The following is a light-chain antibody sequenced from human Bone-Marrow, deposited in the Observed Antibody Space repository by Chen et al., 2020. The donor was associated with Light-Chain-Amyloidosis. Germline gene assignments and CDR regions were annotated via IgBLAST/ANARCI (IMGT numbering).Light chain of an antibody. V-gene: IGKV3-20*01. Sequence: IVLTQSPGTLSLSPGERATPSRRASQSVSSSYLAWYQQKPGQAPRLLIYGASSRATGIPDRFSGSGSGTDFTLTIRRLEPEDFAVYYCQQYGSSPQTFGQGTKVEIK. CDR1: QSVSSSY. CDR2: GAS. J-gene: IGKJ1*01. CDR3: QQYGSSPQT.